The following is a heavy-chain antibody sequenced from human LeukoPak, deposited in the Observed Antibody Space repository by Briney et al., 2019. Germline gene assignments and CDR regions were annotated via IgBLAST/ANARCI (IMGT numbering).Heavy chain of an antibody. CDR3: ARPKKTYYYGSGSYYY. J-gene: IGHJ4*02. V-gene: IGHV4-39*01. CDR2: LYYSGST. Sequence: SETLSLTCTVSGGSISSSSYYWGWIRQPPGKGLEWIGTLYYSGSTYYNPSLKRRVTISVDTSKNQFSLKLSSVTAADTAVYYCARPKKTYYYGSGSYYYWGQGTLVTVSS. CDR1: GGSISSSSYY. D-gene: IGHD3-10*01.